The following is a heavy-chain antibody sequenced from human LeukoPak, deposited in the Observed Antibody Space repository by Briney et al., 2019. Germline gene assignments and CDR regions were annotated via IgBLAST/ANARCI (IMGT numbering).Heavy chain of an antibody. CDR2: IDSGRSI. V-gene: IGHV4-39*01. CDR1: YESISSSSHY. J-gene: IGHJ5*02. Sequence: SETLSLTCTVSYESISSSSHYWGWIRRPPGKGLEWIGSIDSGRSINSNPSLDGRDTISVDTSKNQFSLKLSSVTAADTAVYYCARTKYYFDSSDYFFFDPWGQGILVIVSS. CDR3: ARTKYYFDSSDYFFFDP. D-gene: IGHD3-22*01.